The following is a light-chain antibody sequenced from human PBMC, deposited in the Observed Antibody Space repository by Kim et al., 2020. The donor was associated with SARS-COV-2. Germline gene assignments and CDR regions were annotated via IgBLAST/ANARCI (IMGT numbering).Light chain of an antibody. CDR2: GVS. V-gene: IGKV3-20*01. J-gene: IGKJ1*01. CDR1: RSVTNNY. CDR3: QQYGNSTWT. Sequence: SPGERATLSCRASRSVTNNYLAWYQQEPGQAPRLLIYGVSSRATGIPDRFSGSGSGTDFTLTISRLEPEDFAVYYCQQYGNSTWTFGQGTKVEIK.